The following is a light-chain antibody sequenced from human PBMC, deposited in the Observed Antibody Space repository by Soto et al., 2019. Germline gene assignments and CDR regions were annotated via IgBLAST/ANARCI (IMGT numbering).Light chain of an antibody. CDR2: AAY. CDR3: QQRYSWPIT. CDR1: QGLSSW. Sequence: DIQMTQSPSSLSASVGDRVTITCRASQGLSSWLAWYQQKPEEAHKSLIYAAYRLESGVQSRFSGSGSGTDFTVTIRSLEPEDFAVYYCQQRYSWPITFGQGTRLEIK. J-gene: IGKJ5*01. V-gene: IGKV1D-16*01.